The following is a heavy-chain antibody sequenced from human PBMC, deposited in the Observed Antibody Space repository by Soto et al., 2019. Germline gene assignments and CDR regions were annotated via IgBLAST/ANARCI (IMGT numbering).Heavy chain of an antibody. J-gene: IGHJ4*02. CDR2: IFSSGST. Sequence: ETLSLTCTVSGGAISGYYWTWIRQPAGKGLEWIGRIFSSGSTSFNPSLESRVAMSVDTSKNHFSLNLSSVTAADMAVYYCAREGSYSAYNFAHGIQLWSFDFWGQGALVTVSS. D-gene: IGHD5-12*01. V-gene: IGHV4-4*07. CDR1: GGAISGYY. CDR3: AREGSYSAYNFAHGIQLWSFDF.